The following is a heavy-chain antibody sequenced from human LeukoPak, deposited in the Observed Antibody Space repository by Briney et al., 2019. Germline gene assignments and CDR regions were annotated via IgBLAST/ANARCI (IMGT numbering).Heavy chain of an antibody. CDR1: GYTFTGYY. V-gene: IGHV1-2*02. J-gene: IGHJ4*02. Sequence: ASGKVSCKASGYTFTGYYVHWVRQAPGQGLEWMGWIYPNSGGTNYAQKFQGRVTMTRDTSISTAYMELSRLRSDDTAVYYCARGRVGTYYYDSSGYSEADYWGQGTLVTVSS. CDR2: IYPNSGGT. CDR3: ARGRVGTYYYDSSGYSEADY. D-gene: IGHD3-22*01.